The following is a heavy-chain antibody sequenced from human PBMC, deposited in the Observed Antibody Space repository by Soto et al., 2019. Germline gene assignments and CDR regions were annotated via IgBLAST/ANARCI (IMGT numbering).Heavy chain of an antibody. CDR1: GFTFGDYA. D-gene: IGHD3-22*01. J-gene: IGHJ5*02. Sequence: GGSLRLSCTASGFTFGDYAMSWFRQAPGKGLEWVGFIRSKAYGGSTEYAASVKGRFTISRDDSKSIAYLQMNSLKTGDTAVYYCSTNYYDSSGYDHGFDPWGQGTLVTVSS. CDR3: STNYYDSSGYDHGFDP. CDR2: IRSKAYGGST. V-gene: IGHV3-49*03.